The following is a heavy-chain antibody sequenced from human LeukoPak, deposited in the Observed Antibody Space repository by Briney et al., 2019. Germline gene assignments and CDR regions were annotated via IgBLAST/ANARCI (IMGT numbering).Heavy chain of an antibody. CDR1: GVTFSSYA. D-gene: IGHD3-3*02. V-gene: IGHV3-23*01. CDR3: ATSISRPYYMDV. Sequence: GGSLRLSCAASGVTFSSYAMSWVRQAPGKGLEWVSAISGSGGSTYYADSVKGRFTISRDNSKNTLYLQMNSLRAEDTAVYYCATSISRPYYMDVWGKGTTVTVSS. J-gene: IGHJ6*03. CDR2: ISGSGGST.